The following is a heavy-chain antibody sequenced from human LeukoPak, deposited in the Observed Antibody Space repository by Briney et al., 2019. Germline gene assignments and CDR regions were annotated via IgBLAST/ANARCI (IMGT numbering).Heavy chain of an antibody. CDR3: ASLAGYSFGGPFDQ. CDR1: GGSISSYY. Sequence: SETLSLTCTVSGGSISSYYWSWIRQPPGKGLEWIGYIYYSGSTNYNPSLKSRVTISVDTSKNQFSLKLSSVTAADTALYYCASLAGYSFGGPFDQWGQGTLVTVSS. D-gene: IGHD5-18*01. CDR2: IYYSGST. V-gene: IGHV4-59*08. J-gene: IGHJ4*02.